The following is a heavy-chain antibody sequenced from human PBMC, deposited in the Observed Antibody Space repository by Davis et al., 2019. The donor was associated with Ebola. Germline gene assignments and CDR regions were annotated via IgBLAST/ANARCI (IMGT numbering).Heavy chain of an antibody. D-gene: IGHD5-18*01. CDR3: ARFGTDTAIIDY. J-gene: IGHJ4*02. CDR1: GGTFSSYA. CDR2: INPIFGTA. Sequence: SVKVSCKASGGTFSSYAISWVRQAPGQGLEWMGGINPIFGTANYAQKFQGRVTITADESSSTAYMELSSLRSEDTAVYYCARFGTDTAIIDYWGQGTLVTVSS. V-gene: IGHV1-69*13.